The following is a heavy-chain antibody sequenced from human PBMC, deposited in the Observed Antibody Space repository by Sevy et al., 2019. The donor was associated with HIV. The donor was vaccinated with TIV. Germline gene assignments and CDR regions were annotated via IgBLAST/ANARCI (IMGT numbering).Heavy chain of an antibody. CDR2: ISAHNGNT. V-gene: IGHV1-18*04. CDR1: GYTFTSYG. Sequence: ASVKVSCKASGYTFTSYGITWVRQAPGQGLEWMGWISAHNGNTHYAQNFQDRVTMTTDTSTSTGYMELRSLRSDDTAVYYCARDLAIAVAAPDYWGQGTLVTVSS. J-gene: IGHJ4*02. CDR3: ARDLAIAVAAPDY. D-gene: IGHD6-19*01.